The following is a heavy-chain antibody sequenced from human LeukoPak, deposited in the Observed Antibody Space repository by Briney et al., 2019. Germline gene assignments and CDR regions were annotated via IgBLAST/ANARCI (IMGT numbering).Heavy chain of an antibody. CDR2: ISSSSYI. CDR3: ARAVRGVITSYDYYYYMDV. Sequence: KPGGSLRLSCAASGFTFSSYSMNWVRQAPGKGLEWVSSISSSSYIYYADSVKGRFTISRDNAKNSLYLQMNSLRAEDTAVYYCARAVRGVITSYDYYYYMDVWGKGTTVTVS. J-gene: IGHJ6*03. D-gene: IGHD3-10*01. V-gene: IGHV3-21*01. CDR1: GFTFSSYS.